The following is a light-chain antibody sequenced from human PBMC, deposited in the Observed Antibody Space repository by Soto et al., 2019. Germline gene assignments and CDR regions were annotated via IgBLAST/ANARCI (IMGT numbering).Light chain of an antibody. V-gene: IGKV1-39*01. CDR2: AAS. Sequence: DIPMTQSPSSLSASVGDRVTITCRASQSISSYLNWYQQKPGKAPKLLIYAASSLQSGVPSRFSGSVSGTEFTLTISSLQPDDFATYYCQQYNSYSYTFGQGTKLEIK. J-gene: IGKJ2*01. CDR3: QQYNSYSYT. CDR1: QSISSY.